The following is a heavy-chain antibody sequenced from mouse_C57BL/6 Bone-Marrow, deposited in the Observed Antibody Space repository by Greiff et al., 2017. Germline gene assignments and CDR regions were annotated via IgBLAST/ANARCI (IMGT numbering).Heavy chain of an antibody. Sequence: QVQLKQPGAELVMPGASVKLSCKASGYTFTSYWMHWVKQRPGQGLEWIGEIDPSDSYTNYNQKFKGKSTLTVDKSSSTAYMQRSSLTSEDSAVYYCARSVYYDSSWFAYWGQGTLVTVSA. J-gene: IGHJ3*01. V-gene: IGHV1-69*01. D-gene: IGHD2-4*01. CDR1: GYTFTSYW. CDR2: IDPSDSYT. CDR3: ARSVYYDSSWFAY.